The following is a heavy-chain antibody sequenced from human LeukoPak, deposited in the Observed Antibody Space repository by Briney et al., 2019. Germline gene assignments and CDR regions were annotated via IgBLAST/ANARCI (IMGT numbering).Heavy chain of an antibody. CDR2: IKQDGSEK. D-gene: IGHD1-26*01. CDR3: ARDQLFAWKKGERFDY. J-gene: IGHJ4*02. V-gene: IGHV3-7*01. Sequence: PGSPLRLSCAASGFTFSSYWMSWVRQAPGKGLEWVANIKQDGSEKYYVDSVKGRFTISRDNAKNSLYLQMNSLRAEDTAVYYCARDQLFAWKKGERFDYWGQGTLVTVSS. CDR1: GFTFSSYW.